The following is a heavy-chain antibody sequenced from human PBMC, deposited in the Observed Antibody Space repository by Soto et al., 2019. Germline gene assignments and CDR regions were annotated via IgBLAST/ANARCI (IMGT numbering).Heavy chain of an antibody. CDR1: GGSISSSSYY. J-gene: IGHJ5*02. V-gene: IGHV4-39*01. Sequence: SETLSLTCTVSGGSISSSSYYWGWIRQPPGKGLEWIGSIYYSGSTYYNPSLKSRVTISVDTSKNQFSLKLSSVTAADTAVYYCARAYYDILTGYRLNWFDPWGQGTLVTVSS. CDR3: ARAYYDILTGYRLNWFDP. CDR2: IYYSGST. D-gene: IGHD3-9*01.